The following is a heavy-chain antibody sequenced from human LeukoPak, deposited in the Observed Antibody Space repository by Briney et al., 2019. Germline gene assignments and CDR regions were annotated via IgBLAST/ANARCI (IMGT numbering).Heavy chain of an antibody. CDR2: IYYSGST. V-gene: IGHV4-59*08. J-gene: IGHJ3*02. CDR3: ARRAKEIVVVPASDAFDI. CDR1: GGSISSNY. D-gene: IGHD2-2*01. Sequence: SETLSLTCTVSGGSISSNYWSWIRQPPGKGLEWIGYIYYSGSTNYNPSLKSRVTISVDTSKNQFSLKLSSVTAADTAVYYCARRAKEIVVVPASDAFDIWGQGTMVTVSS.